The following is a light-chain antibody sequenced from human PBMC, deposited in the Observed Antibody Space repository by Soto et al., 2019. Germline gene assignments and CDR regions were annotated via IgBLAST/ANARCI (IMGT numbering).Light chain of an antibody. Sequence: AIEMTQSPSSLSASVGDRVTITCRASQGLGSDLAWYQQRPGRAPKLLIYAVSYLQSGVPSRFSGSGSGTDFTLTISSLQPEDFATYYCLQDYNFLTFGGGTRVETK. J-gene: IGKJ4*01. CDR1: QGLGSD. CDR3: LQDYNFLT. V-gene: IGKV1-6*01. CDR2: AVS.